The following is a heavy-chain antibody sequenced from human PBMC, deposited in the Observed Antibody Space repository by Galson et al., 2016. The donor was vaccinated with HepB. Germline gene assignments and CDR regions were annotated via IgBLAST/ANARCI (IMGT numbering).Heavy chain of an antibody. D-gene: IGHD2-2*01. V-gene: IGHV3-73*01. J-gene: IGHJ6*02. CDR3: TTMGGCVGYWSNTPIYDWDV. CDR2: IGSKANSDTT. Sequence: SLRLSCAASGFTFSGSGIHWVRQAPGKGLEWVARIGSKANSDTTEYAASVTGRFTISRDDSKNTAYLQMNSLKIEDTAVNYCTTMGGCVGYWSNTPIYDWDVWGQGTTVTVSS. CDR1: GFTFSGSG.